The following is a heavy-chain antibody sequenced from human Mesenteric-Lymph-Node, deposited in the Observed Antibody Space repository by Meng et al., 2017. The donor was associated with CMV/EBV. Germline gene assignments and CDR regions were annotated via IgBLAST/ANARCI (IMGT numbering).Heavy chain of an antibody. J-gene: IGHJ4*02. V-gene: IGHV1-3*01. D-gene: IGHD3-3*01. CDR1: GYTFTRYA. CDR2: INAGNGTT. Sequence: SCTASGYTFTRYALHWVRQAPGQRLEWMGWINAGNGTTKYSQKFQGRVTITRDTSASTAYMELSSLRSEDTAVYYCARDRYDPYFDYWGRGTLVTVSS. CDR3: ARDRYDPYFDY.